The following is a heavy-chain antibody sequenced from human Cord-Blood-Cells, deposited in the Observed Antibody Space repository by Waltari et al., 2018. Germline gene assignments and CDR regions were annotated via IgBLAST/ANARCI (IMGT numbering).Heavy chain of an antibody. V-gene: IGHV1-24*01. Sequence: AEVKKPGASVKVSCKVSGYTLTELSMHWVRQAPGKGLEWMGGFDPEDGETIYAQKFQGRVTMTEDTSTDTAYMELSSLRSEDTAVYYCATDRMGDWGSAKYWYFDLWGRGTLVTVSS. J-gene: IGHJ2*01. CDR2: FDPEDGET. D-gene: IGHD7-27*01. CDR3: ATDRMGDWGSAKYWYFDL. CDR1: GYTLTELS.